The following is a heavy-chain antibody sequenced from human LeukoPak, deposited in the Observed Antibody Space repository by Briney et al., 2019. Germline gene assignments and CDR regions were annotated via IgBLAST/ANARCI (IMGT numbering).Heavy chain of an antibody. V-gene: IGHV1-18*01. CDR1: GYTFTSYG. D-gene: IGHD3-22*01. CDR3: ARVYSSGFDDAFDI. Sequence: GASVKVSCKASGYTFTSYGISWVRQAPGQGLEWMGWISAYNGNTNYAQKLQGRVTMTTDTSTSAAYMELRSLRSDDTAVYYCARVYSSGFDDAFDIWGQGTMVTVSS. J-gene: IGHJ3*02. CDR2: ISAYNGNT.